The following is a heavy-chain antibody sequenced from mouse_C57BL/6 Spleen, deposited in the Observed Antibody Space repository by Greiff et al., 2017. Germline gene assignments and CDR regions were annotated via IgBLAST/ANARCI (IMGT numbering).Heavy chain of an antibody. V-gene: IGHV1-15*01. CDR1: GYTFTGYE. CDR3: TQYDYGRDY. CDR2: IDPETGGT. J-gene: IGHJ2*01. Sequence: QVQLQQSGAELVRPGASVTLSCTASGYTFTGYEMHWVKQTPVHGLEWIGAIDPETGGTAYNQKFKGKAILTADKSSSTAYMELRSLTSEDSAVYYCTQYDYGRDYWGQGTTLTVSA. D-gene: IGHD2-4*01.